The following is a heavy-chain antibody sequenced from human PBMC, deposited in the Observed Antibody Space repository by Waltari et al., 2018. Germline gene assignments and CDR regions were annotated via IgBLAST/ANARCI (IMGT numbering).Heavy chain of an antibody. CDR3: ARGAAPMAVTSLDF. J-gene: IGHJ4*02. D-gene: IGHD2-2*01. V-gene: IGHV1-69*04. Sequence: QVQLVQSGAEVKKPESSVKVSCQAAGGTFSTHIITWVRQAPGQGLEWMGQITPFLGIANYAQKFQARVTIPADESKSTSYMEVSSLTSEDTAVYYCARGAAPMAVTSLDFWGQGTLVTVSS. CDR2: ITPFLGIA. CDR1: GGTFSTHI.